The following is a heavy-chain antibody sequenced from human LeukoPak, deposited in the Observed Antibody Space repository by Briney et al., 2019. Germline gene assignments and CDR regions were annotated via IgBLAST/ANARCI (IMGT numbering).Heavy chain of an antibody. CDR2: IIPIFGTA. CDR1: GGTFSSYA. D-gene: IGHD1-26*01. V-gene: IGHV1-69*05. CDR3: ARVGATGAFDY. Sequence: SVEVSCKASGGTFSSYAISWVRQAPGQGLEWMGRIIPIFGTANYAQKFQGRVTTTTDESTSTAYMELSSLRSEDTAVYYCARVGATGAFDYWGQGTLVTVSS. J-gene: IGHJ4*02.